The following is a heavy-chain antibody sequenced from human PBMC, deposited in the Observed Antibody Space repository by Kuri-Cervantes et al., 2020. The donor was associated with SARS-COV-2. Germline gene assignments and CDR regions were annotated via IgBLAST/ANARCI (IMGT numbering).Heavy chain of an antibody. Sequence: GGSLRLSCAGSGLTFTNHLLNWVRQAPGQGLEWISSISSSSSQVHYVDSVKGRFTISRDNAKNSLYLQMNSLRAEDTAVYYCARGVRSIAAHHAFDIWGQGTMVTVSS. D-gene: IGHD6-6*01. V-gene: IGHV3-21*01. J-gene: IGHJ3*02. CDR3: ARGVRSIAAHHAFDI. CDR1: GLTFTNHL. CDR2: ISSSSSQV.